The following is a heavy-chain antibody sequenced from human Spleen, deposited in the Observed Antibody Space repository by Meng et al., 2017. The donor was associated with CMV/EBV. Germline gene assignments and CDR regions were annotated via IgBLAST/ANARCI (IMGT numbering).Heavy chain of an antibody. Sequence: GESLKISCAASGFTFSSDAMSWVRQAPGKGLEWVSSISSSSSYIYYADSVKGRFTISRDNAKNSLYLQMNSLRAEDTAVYYCARDAPRFLEWLSPPYYYYGMDVWGQGTTVTVSS. J-gene: IGHJ6*02. CDR3: ARDAPRFLEWLSPPYYYYGMDV. V-gene: IGHV3-21*01. D-gene: IGHD3-3*01. CDR2: ISSSSSYI. CDR1: GFTFSSDA.